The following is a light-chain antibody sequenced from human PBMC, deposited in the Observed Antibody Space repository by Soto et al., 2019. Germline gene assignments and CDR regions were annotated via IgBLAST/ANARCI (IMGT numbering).Light chain of an antibody. J-gene: IGLJ1*01. V-gene: IGLV2-14*01. CDR2: DVS. CDR3: SSYTSSSRYG. CDR1: SSDVGGYNY. Sequence: QSALTQPASVSGSPGQSITISCTGTSSDVGGYNYVSWYQQHPGKAPKLMIYDVSNRPSGVSNRFSGSKSGNTASLTISGLQAEDEADYCCSSYTSSSRYGFGTGIKVTGL.